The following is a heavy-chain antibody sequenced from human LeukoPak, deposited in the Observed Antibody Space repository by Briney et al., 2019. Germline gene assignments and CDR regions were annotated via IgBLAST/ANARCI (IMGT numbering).Heavy chain of an antibody. CDR1: GGAISSYY. CDR2: INYSGSS. CDR3: ARGTIAMAGILDC. D-gene: IGHD6-19*01. Sequence: SETLSLTCAVSGGAISSYYWGWIRQPPGKGLEWIGYINYSGSSNHNPSLKSRVTISVDTSKNQFSLKLSSVTAADTAVYYCARGTIAMAGILDCWGQGTLVTVSS. V-gene: IGHV4-59*01. J-gene: IGHJ4*02.